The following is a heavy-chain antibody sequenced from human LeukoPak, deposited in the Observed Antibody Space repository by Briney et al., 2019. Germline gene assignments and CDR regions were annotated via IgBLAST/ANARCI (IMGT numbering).Heavy chain of an antibody. Sequence: PSETLSLTCTVSGVSITSGNHYWAWIRQSAGKGLEWIGHMFRTGSTNYNPSLKNRVTISADTSKKEFSLKMTSVIAADTAVYYCAREPGYSYGPPFWGQGTLVTVSS. CDR2: MFRTGST. J-gene: IGHJ4*02. CDR1: GVSITSGNHY. V-gene: IGHV4-61*09. CDR3: AREPGYSYGPPF. D-gene: IGHD5-18*01.